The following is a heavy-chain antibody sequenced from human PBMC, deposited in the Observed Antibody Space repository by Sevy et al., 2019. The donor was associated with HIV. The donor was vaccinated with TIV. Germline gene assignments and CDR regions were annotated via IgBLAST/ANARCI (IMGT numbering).Heavy chain of an antibody. D-gene: IGHD3-3*01. J-gene: IGHJ1*01. CDR1: GFTFSSYA. CDR2: IRGSGGST. V-gene: IGHV3-23*01. CDR3: AKSGSAGDFWSGLGYFQH. Sequence: GGSLRLSCAASGFTFSSYAMSWVRQAPGKGLEWVSAIRGSGGSTHYADSVKGRFTISRDNSKNTLYLQMNSLRAEDTAVYYCAKSGSAGDFWSGLGYFQHWGQGTLVTVSS.